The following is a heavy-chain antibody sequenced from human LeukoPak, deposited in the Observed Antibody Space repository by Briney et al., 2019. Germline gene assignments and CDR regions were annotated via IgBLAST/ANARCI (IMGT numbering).Heavy chain of an antibody. V-gene: IGHV1-24*01. J-gene: IGHJ4*02. CDR1: GYTLTELS. D-gene: IGHD3-22*01. Sequence: ASVKVSCKVSGYTLTELSMHWVRQAPGKGLEWMGGFDPEVGETIYAQKFQGRVTMTEDTSTDTAYMELSSLRSEDTAVYYCATLPHYYDSSGYSLRGLDYWGQGTLVTVSS. CDR2: FDPEVGET. CDR3: ATLPHYYDSSGYSLRGLDY.